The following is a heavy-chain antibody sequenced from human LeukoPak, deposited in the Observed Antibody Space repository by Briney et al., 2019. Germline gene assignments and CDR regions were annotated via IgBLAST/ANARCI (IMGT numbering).Heavy chain of an antibody. CDR3: ARDGGVVGASDAFDI. J-gene: IGHJ3*02. V-gene: IGHV4-30-2*01. D-gene: IGHD1-26*01. CDR1: GGSISSGGYS. CDR2: IYHSGST. Sequence: SETLPLTCAVSGGSISSGGYSWSWIRQPPGKGLEWIGYIYHSGSTYYNPSLKSRVTISVDRSKNQFSLKLSSVTAADTAVYYCARDGGVVGASDAFDIWGQGTMVTVSS.